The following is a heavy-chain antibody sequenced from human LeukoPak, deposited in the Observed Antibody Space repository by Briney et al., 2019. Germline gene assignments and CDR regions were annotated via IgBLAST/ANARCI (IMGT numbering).Heavy chain of an antibody. J-gene: IGHJ3*02. D-gene: IGHD3-3*01. CDR3: ARGRSGIDAFDI. V-gene: IGHV4-38-2*02. CDR1: GYSISSGYY. Sequence: SETLSLTCTVSGYSISSGYYWGWIRQPPGKGLEWIGSIYHSGSTYYNPSLKSRVTISVDTSKNQFSLKLSSVTAADTAVYYCARGRSGIDAFDIWGQGTMVTVSS. CDR2: IYHSGST.